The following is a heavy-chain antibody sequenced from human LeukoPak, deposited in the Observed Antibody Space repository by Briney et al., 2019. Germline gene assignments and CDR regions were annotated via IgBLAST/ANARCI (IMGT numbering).Heavy chain of an antibody. CDR1: GGSISNYY. CDR2: IYYSGST. J-gene: IGHJ4*02. V-gene: IGHV4-59*12. Sequence: SETLSLTCTVSGGSISNYYWSWLRQPPGKGLEWIGYIYYSGSTNYNPSLKSRVTISVDRSKNQFSLKLSYVTAADTAVYYCAREVGGYPDYWGQGTLVTVSS. CDR3: AREVGGYPDY. D-gene: IGHD5-12*01.